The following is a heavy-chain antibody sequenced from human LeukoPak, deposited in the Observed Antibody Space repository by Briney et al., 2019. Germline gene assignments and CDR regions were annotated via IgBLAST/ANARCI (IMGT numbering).Heavy chain of an antibody. J-gene: IGHJ4*02. CDR3: ARVYDFWSGYPDY. D-gene: IGHD3-3*01. Sequence: PGGSLRLSCAASGFTFSRYNMNWVRQAPGKGLEWVSSISSGSTIYYADSVKGRFTISRDNAKNSLYLQMNSLRAEDTAVYYCARVYDFWSGYPDYWGQGTLVTVSS. V-gene: IGHV3-69-1*01. CDR2: ISSGSTI. CDR1: GFTFSRYN.